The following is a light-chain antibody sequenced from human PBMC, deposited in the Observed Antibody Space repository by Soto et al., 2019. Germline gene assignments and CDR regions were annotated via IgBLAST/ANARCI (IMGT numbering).Light chain of an antibody. V-gene: IGLV1-40*01. CDR1: SSNIGAGYD. J-gene: IGLJ3*02. Sequence: QSVLTQPPSVSGAPGQRVTIPCTGSSSNIGAGYDVHWYQQLPGTAPKLLISGNSNRPSGVPDRFSGSKSGTSASLAITGLQAEDEADYYCQSYDSSLSGWVFGGGTKVTVL. CDR3: QSYDSSLSGWV. CDR2: GNS.